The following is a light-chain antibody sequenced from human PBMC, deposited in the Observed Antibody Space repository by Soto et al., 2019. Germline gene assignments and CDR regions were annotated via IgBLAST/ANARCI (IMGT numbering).Light chain of an antibody. CDR1: QGISTY. CDR3: QQLKNYSPIT. CDR2: AAS. J-gene: IGKJ5*01. V-gene: IGKV1-9*01. Sequence: IQLTQSPSSLSASVGDRVTITCRASQGISTYLAWYQQKPGKAPKVLIYAASILQSGVPSRFSGSGSGTEFTLTISSLQPEDFATYYCQQLKNYSPITFGQGTRLEIK.